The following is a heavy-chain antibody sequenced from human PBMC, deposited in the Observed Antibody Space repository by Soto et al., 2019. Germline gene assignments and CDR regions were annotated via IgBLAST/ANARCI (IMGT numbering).Heavy chain of an antibody. Sequence: GGSLRLSCAASGFTFSSYSMNWVRKAPGKGLEWVSSISSSSSYIYYADSVKGRFTISRDNAKNSLYLQMNSLRAEDTAVYYCARDPSSGWSRPSNWFDPWGQGTLVTV. D-gene: IGHD6-19*01. CDR2: ISSSSSYI. CDR1: GFTFSSYS. CDR3: ARDPSSGWSRPSNWFDP. J-gene: IGHJ5*02. V-gene: IGHV3-21*01.